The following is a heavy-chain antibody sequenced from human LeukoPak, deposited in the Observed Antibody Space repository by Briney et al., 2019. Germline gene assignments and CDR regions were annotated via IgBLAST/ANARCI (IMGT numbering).Heavy chain of an antibody. V-gene: IGHV4-34*12. Sequence: SETLSLTCAVYGGSFSGYYWSWIRQPPGKGLELIGIIFYSGRTYYNPSLKSRVTISVDTSKNQFSLKLSSVTAADTAVYYCAKRRGHYYYYYYMDVWGKGTTVTVSS. CDR1: GGSFSGYY. CDR2: IFYSGRT. J-gene: IGHJ6*03. CDR3: AKRRGHYYYYYYMDV.